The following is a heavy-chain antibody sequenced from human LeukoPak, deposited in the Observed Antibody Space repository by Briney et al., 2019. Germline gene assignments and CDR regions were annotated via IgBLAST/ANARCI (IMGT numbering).Heavy chain of an antibody. CDR1: GGSFSGYY. V-gene: IGHV4-34*01. CDR2: INHSGST. Sequence: SETLSLTCAVYGGSFSGYYWSWIRQPPGKGLEWIGEINHSGSTNYNPSLKSRVTISVDTSKNQFSLKLSSVTAADTAVYYCARGTIQWLVTRVFRSYYYMDVWGKGTTVTVSS. D-gene: IGHD6-19*01. CDR3: ARGTIQWLVTRVFRSYYYMDV. J-gene: IGHJ6*03.